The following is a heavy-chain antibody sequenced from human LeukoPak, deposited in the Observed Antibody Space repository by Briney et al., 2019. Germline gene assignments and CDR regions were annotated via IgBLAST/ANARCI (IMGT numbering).Heavy chain of an antibody. CDR3: AREPCGDRKYYFDY. CDR1: GGSISSYY. CDR2: IYYSGST. J-gene: IGHJ4*02. V-gene: IGHV4-59*01. D-gene: IGHD2-21*01. Sequence: SETLSLTCTVSGGSISSYYWSWIRQPPGKGLEWIGYIYYSGSTNYNPSLKSRVTISVDTSKNQFSLKLSSVTAADTAVYYCAREPCGDRKYYFDYWGQGTLVTVSS.